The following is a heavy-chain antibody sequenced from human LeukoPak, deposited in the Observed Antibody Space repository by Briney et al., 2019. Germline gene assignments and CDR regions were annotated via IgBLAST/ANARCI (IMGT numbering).Heavy chain of an antibody. CDR3: AKDRILDRGSGYLYFDY. CDR1: GFTFSSYA. J-gene: IGHJ4*02. Sequence: GGSLRLSCAASGFTFSSYAMSWVRQAPGKGMEWVSAISGSGGSTYYADSVKGRFTISRDNSKNTLYLQMNSLRAEDTAVYYCAKDRILDRGSGYLYFDYWGQGTLVTVSS. CDR2: ISGSGGST. V-gene: IGHV3-23*01. D-gene: IGHD5-12*01.